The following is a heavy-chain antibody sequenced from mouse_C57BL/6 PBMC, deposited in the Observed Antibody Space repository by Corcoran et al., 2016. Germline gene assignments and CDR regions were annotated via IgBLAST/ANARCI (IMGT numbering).Heavy chain of an antibody. CDR3: ARWTTVVENY. V-gene: IGHV9-3*01. CDR1: GYTFTTSG. CDR2: INTYSGVP. D-gene: IGHD1-1*01. J-gene: IGHJ2*01. Sequence: QIQLVQSGPELKKPGETVKISCKASGYTFTTSGMSWVKQAPGKGLKWMGWINTYSGVPTYADDFKGRFAFSLETSASTAYLQINNLKNEDTATYFCARWTTVVENYWGQGTTLTVSS.